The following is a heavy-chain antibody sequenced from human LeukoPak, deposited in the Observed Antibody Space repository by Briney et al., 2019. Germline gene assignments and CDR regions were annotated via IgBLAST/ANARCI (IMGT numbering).Heavy chain of an antibody. J-gene: IGHJ4*02. CDR3: ARLIGRGVIIY. CDR2: IYYSGST. Sequence: SEALSLTRTESGGSISGSFWSWIRQPPGKGVGRMGHIYYSGSTNYNPALKSRVTITVDTSNNQFSLKQSTVTAADTAVYYCARLIGRGVIIYWGQGTLVTVSA. CDR1: GGSISGSF. D-gene: IGHD3-10*01. V-gene: IGHV4-59*08.